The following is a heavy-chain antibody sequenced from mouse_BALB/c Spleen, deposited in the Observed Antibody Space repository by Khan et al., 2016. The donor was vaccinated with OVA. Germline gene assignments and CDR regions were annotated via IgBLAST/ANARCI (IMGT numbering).Heavy chain of an antibody. CDR1: GYTFTTYT. CDR2: IIPSNDYT. V-gene: IGHV1-4*01. J-gene: IGHJ3*01. Sequence: QVQLQQSGAELARPGASVKMSCKASGYTFTTYTIHWVKQRPGQGLEWIGYIIPSNDYTNYNQKFKDRATLTADKSSSTAYMQLSSLKSEDAAVYYCVREGAYYRSDGGFAYWGQGTLVTVSA. CDR3: VREGAYYRSDGGFAY. D-gene: IGHD2-14*01.